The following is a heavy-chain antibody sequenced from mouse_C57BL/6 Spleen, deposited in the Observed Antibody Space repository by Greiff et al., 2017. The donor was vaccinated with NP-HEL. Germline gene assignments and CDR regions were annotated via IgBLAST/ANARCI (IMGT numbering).Heavy chain of an antibody. J-gene: IGHJ2*01. D-gene: IGHD1-1*01. CDR2: IYPGDGDT. CDR3: ARSRITTVVADY. Sequence: VQLQQSGPELVKPGASVKISCKASGYAFSSSWMNWVKQRPGKGLEWIGRIYPGDGDTKYNGKFKGKATLTADKSSSTAYMQLSSLTSEDSAVDFCARSRITTVVADYWGQGTTLTVSS. CDR1: GYAFSSSW. V-gene: IGHV1-82*01.